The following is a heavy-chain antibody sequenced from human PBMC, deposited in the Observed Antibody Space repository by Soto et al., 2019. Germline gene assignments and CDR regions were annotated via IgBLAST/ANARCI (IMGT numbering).Heavy chain of an antibody. J-gene: IGHJ4*02. CDR3: ARGVPNPYGDFYFDY. D-gene: IGHD4-17*01. CDR1: GYTFTSYD. V-gene: IGHV1-8*01. Sequence: QVQLVQAGAEVKKPGAAVKVSCTASGYTFTSYDINWVLQAPGQGLEWMGWMNPNSGNTGYAQKFQGRVTMTRNTSISTAYMELSSLRSEDTAVYYCARGVPNPYGDFYFDYWGQGTLVTVSS. CDR2: MNPNSGNT.